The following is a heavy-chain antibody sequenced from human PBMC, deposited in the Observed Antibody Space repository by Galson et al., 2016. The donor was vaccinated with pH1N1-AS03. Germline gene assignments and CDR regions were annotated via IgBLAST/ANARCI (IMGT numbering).Heavy chain of an antibody. V-gene: IGHV3-53*01. Sequence: SLRLSCAASGFTINNNYMSWVRQAPGKGLEWVSVIYGGGGTFYADPVKGRFTISRDNSKNKVYPQMNSLRVEDTAVYYCAREPWGSTQGEYWGQGTLVTVSS. D-gene: IGHD3-16*01. CDR1: GFTINNNY. CDR2: IYGGGGT. J-gene: IGHJ4*02. CDR3: AREPWGSTQGEY.